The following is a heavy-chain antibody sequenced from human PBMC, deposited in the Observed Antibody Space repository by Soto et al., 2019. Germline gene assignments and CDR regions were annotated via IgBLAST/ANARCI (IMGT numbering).Heavy chain of an antibody. V-gene: IGHV6-1*01. Sequence: SQSLSLTCAISGDSVSSNTAAWNWIRSSPSRGLEWLGRTYYRSNWRHDYAVSVKSRITVNPDTSKNHFSLQLNSVTPDDMAVYYCARGVAGSGFDLWGQGTLVTGSS. CDR1: GDSVSSNTAA. D-gene: IGHD6-19*01. J-gene: IGHJ4*02. CDR3: ARGVAGSGFDL. CDR2: TYYRSNWRH.